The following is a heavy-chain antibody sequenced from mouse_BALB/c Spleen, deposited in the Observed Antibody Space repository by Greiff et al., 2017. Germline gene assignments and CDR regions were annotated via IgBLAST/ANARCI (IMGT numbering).Heavy chain of an antibody. V-gene: IGHV5-4*02. D-gene: IGHD1-1*01. Sequence: DVHLVESGGGLVKPGGSLKLSCAASGFTFSDYYMYWVRQTPEKRLEWVATISDGGSYTYYPDSVKGRFTISRDNAKNNLYLQMSSLKSEDTAMYYCARGDYYGPMDYWGQGTSVTVSS. CDR1: GFTFSDYY. CDR2: ISDGGSYT. J-gene: IGHJ4*01. CDR3: ARGDYYGPMDY.